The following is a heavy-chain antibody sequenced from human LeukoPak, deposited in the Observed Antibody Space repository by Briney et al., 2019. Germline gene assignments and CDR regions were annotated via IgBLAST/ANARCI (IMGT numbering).Heavy chain of an antibody. V-gene: IGHV3-21*01. J-gene: IGHJ4*02. CDR1: GFTFSSYS. Sequence: PGGSLRLSCAASGFTFSSYSMNWVRQAPGKGLEWVSSISSSSSYIYYADSVKGRFTISRDNAKNSLYLQMNSLRAEDTAVYYCARVRVSSIIVPAAIDYWGQGTLVTVSS. CDR2: ISSSSSYI. CDR3: ARVRVSSIIVPAAIDY. D-gene: IGHD2-2*02.